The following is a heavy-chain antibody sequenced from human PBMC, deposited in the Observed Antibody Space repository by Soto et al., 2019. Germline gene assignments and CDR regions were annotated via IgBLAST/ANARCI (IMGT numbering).Heavy chain of an antibody. V-gene: IGHV4-31*03. Sequence: SETLSLTCTVSGGSISSGGYYWSWIRQHPGKGLEWIGYIYYSGSTYYNPSLKSRVTISVDTSKNQFSLKLSSVTAADTAVYYCASSPLDYGGNSAEYYFDYWGQGTLVTVSS. J-gene: IGHJ4*02. CDR1: GGSISSGGYY. CDR3: ASSPLDYGGNSAEYYFDY. CDR2: IYYSGST. D-gene: IGHD4-17*01.